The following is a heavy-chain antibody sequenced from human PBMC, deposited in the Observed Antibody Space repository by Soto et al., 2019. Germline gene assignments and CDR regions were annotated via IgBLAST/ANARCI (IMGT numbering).Heavy chain of an antibody. Sequence: QVQLVQSGAEVKKPGASVKVSCKASGYTFTSYGISWVRQAPGQGLEWMGWISVYYGNTNYAQKLQGRVTMTTDTSTSTAYMDLRNLRSDVTAVYYCARAHAYSSGKGGWFDPWGQGTLVTVSS. J-gene: IGHJ5*02. CDR1: GYTFTSYG. CDR2: ISVYYGNT. D-gene: IGHD6-25*01. V-gene: IGHV1-18*01. CDR3: ARAHAYSSGKGGWFDP.